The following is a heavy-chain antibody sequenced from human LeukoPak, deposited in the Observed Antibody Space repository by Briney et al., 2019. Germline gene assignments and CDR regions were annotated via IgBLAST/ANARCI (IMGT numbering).Heavy chain of an antibody. CDR2: ISSSSSYI. D-gene: IGHD3-16*01. CDR3: AREIVDVGFDY. V-gene: IGHV3-21*01. CDR1: GFTFSSYS. Sequence: GGSLRLSCAASGFTFSSYSMNWVRQAPGKGLEWVSSISSSSSYIYYADSVKGRSTISRDNAKNSLYLQMNSLRAEDTAVYYCAREIVDVGFDYWGQGTLVTVSS. J-gene: IGHJ4*02.